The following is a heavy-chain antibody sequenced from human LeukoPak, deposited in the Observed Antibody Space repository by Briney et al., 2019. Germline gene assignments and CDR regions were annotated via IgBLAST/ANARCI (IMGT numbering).Heavy chain of an antibody. V-gene: IGHV3-23*01. Sequence: GGSLRLSCAASGFTFSSYAMSWVRQAPGKGLEWASAISGSGGSTYYADSVKGRFTISRDNSKNTLYLQMNGLRAEDTAVYYCAKGLGYCSSTSCYPTSYYMDVWGKGTTVTVSS. D-gene: IGHD2-2*01. CDR2: ISGSGGST. J-gene: IGHJ6*03. CDR1: GFTFSSYA. CDR3: AKGLGYCSSTSCYPTSYYMDV.